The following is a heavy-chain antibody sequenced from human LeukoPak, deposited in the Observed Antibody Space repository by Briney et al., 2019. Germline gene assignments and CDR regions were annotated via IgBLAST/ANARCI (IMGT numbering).Heavy chain of an antibody. CDR1: GYTFTGYY. V-gene: IGHV1-2*02. CDR2: INPNSGGT. CDR3: ARASIIAVAGTWYFDL. D-gene: IGHD6-19*01. J-gene: IGHJ2*01. Sequence: ASVKVSCKASGYTFTGYYMHWVRQAPGQGLEWMGWINPNSGGTNYAQKFQGRVTMTRDTSISTAYMELSRLRSDDTAVYYCARASIIAVAGTWYFDLWGRGTLVTVSS.